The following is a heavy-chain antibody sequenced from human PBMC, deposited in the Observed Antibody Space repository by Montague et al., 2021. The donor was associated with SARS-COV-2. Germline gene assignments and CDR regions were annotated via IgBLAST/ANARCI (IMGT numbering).Heavy chain of an antibody. J-gene: IGHJ3*02. CDR1: GDSVSSGNYF. CDR2: IFYTGSV. V-gene: IGHV4-39*01. Sequence: SETLSLTCAVSGDSVSSGNYFWAWIRQPPGKGLEWIGSIFYTGSVEYNASLRSRVTMSVDTSNNHFSLRLDSVTAADTAVYYCARHGVGCEFGGHNWCTDAFDIWGQGTVVTVSS. D-gene: IGHD5-24*01. CDR3: ARHGVGCEFGGHNWCTDAFDI.